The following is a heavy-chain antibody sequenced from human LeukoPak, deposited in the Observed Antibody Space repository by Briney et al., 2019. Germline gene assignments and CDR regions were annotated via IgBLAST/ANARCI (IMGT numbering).Heavy chain of an antibody. CDR1: GFTFSSYD. CDR3: ARDPNYGDFYFDY. Sequence: GRSLRLSCAASGFTFSSYDMHWVRQAPGKGLEWVAVIWYDGSNKYYADSVKGRFTISRDNSKNTLYLQMNSLRAEDTAVYYCARDPNYGDFYFDYWGQGTLVTVSS. CDR2: IWYDGSNK. V-gene: IGHV3-33*01. J-gene: IGHJ4*02. D-gene: IGHD4-17*01.